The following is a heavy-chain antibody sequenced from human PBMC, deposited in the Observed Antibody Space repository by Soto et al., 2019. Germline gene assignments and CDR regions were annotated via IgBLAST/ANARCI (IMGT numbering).Heavy chain of an antibody. J-gene: IGHJ4*02. CDR1: GYTFTSYY. CDR3: ARGLIYDSSGYYLDY. CDR2: INPSGGST. D-gene: IGHD3-22*01. Sequence: ASVKVSSKASGYTFTSYYMHWVRQAPGQGLEWMGIINPSGGSTRYAQKFQGRVTMTRDTSTSTVYMELSSLRSEDTAVYYRARGLIYDSSGYYLDYWGQGTLVTVSS. V-gene: IGHV1-46*01.